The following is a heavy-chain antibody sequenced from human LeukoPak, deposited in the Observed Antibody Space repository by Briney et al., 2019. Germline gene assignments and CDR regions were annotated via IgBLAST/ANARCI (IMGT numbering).Heavy chain of an antibody. V-gene: IGHV4-39*07. CDR2: IYYSGST. J-gene: IGHJ4*02. CDR3: ARDQGNYDILTGYSTPDYFDY. D-gene: IGHD3-9*01. CDR1: GGSIGSSSYY. Sequence: SETLSLTCTVSGGSIGSSSYYWGWIRQPPGKGLEWIGSIYYSGSTYYNPSLKSRVTISVDTSKNQFSLKLSSVTAADTAVYYCARDQGNYDILTGYSTPDYFDYWGQGTLVTVSS.